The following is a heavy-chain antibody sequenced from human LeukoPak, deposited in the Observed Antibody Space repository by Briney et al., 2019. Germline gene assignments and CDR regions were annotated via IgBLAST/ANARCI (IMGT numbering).Heavy chain of an antibody. Sequence: GGSLRLSCAASGFTFTNYGMGWVRQAPGKGLERVSSFSSSGAGTYYADSVKGRFTISRDISKNMFYMQMNSLRAEDTAVYYCATDPSSGYYELRAFDIWGQGTMVTVSS. CDR3: ATDPSSGYYELRAFDI. CDR1: GFTFTNYG. CDR2: FSSSGAGT. J-gene: IGHJ3*02. D-gene: IGHD3-22*01. V-gene: IGHV3-23*01.